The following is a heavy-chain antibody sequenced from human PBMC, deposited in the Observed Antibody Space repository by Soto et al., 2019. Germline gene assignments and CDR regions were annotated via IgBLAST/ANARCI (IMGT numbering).Heavy chain of an antibody. Sequence: QVQLVQYGAEVNKPGSSVKVSCTAPGGTFTSYTISWVRQAPVQGLERMGRIIHILGIANYAQKYQGRVMITEDKSTRTAYMERISTRYEDTAVYYFVRDSPVSITIVREFPAPYYFDYWGEGTLVTVSS. D-gene: IGHD3-10*01. J-gene: IGHJ4*02. CDR3: VRDSPVSITIVREFPAPYYFDY. V-gene: IGHV1-69*08. CDR2: IIHILGIA. CDR1: GGTFTSYT.